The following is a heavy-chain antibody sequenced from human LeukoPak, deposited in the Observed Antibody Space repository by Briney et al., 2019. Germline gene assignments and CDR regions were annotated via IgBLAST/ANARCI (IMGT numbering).Heavy chain of an antibody. CDR1: GFTFTNYA. D-gene: IGHD6-19*01. Sequence: GGSLRLSCAASGFTFTNYAMSCVRQAPGKGLEWVSVISGSGGSTYYADSVKGRFTISRDNSKNTLYLQMESLRGEGTSVYYCATDLAVAGTSEYFQHWGQGTLVTVSS. J-gene: IGHJ1*01. V-gene: IGHV3-23*01. CDR3: ATDLAVAGTSEYFQH. CDR2: ISGSGGST.